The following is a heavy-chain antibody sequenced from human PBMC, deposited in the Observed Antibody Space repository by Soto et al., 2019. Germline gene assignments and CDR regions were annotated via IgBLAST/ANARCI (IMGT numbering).Heavy chain of an antibody. CDR1: GFTFNGAW. D-gene: IGHD3-16*01. J-gene: IGHJ4*02. Sequence: GGSLRLSCAASGFTFNGAWMNWVRQGPGKGLEWVGRVKSKVDGETIDYAAPVKGRFTISRDDSRNTVYLQMNSLSTEDTAMYYCAADLPDWGAYAFDYWGQGAPVTVSS. V-gene: IGHV3-15*07. CDR3: AADLPDWGAYAFDY. CDR2: VKSKVDGETI.